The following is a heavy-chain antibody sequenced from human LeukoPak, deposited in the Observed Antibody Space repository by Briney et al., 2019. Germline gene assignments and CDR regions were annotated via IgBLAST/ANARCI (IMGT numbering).Heavy chain of an antibody. CDR3: TRLEMATTYY. D-gene: IGHD5-24*01. CDR1: GFTFSSSA. CDR2: IGGSGAGT. V-gene: IGHV3-23*01. J-gene: IGHJ4*02. Sequence: GGSLRLSCAASGFTFSSSAMSWVRQAPGKGLEWVSGIGGSGAGTYYAVSVKGRFTISRDNSKNTLYLQMNSLKTEDTAVYYCTRLEMATTYYWGQGTLVTVSS.